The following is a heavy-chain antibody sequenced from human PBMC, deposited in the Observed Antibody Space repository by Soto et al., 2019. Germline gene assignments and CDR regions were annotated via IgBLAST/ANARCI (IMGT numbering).Heavy chain of an antibody. J-gene: IGHJ5*02. CDR2: VNPGSGDT. V-gene: IGHV1-8*01. D-gene: IGHD3-10*01. Sequence: ASVKVSWKASGFAFTNKDVSWVRQATGQGLEWMGWVNPGSGDTGYAQQFQGRLTMTRDISIATAYMELNSLTSEDTAIYYCARMDSLGSLNWFDPWGQGTLVTVSS. CDR1: GFAFTNKD. CDR3: ARMDSLGSLNWFDP.